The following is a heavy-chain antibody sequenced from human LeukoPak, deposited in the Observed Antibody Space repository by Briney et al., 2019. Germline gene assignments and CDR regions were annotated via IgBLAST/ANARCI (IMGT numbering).Heavy chain of an antibody. J-gene: IGHJ4*02. CDR3: ARDNHPYGDYSGGYFDY. D-gene: IGHD4-17*01. CDR2: IIPIFGTA. CDR1: GGTFSSYA. V-gene: IGHV1-69*01. Sequence: GSSVKVSCKASGGTFSSYAISWVRQAPGQGLEWMGGIIPIFGTANYAQKFQGRVTITADESTSTAYMELSSLRSEDTAVYYCARDNHPYGDYSGGYFDYWGQGTLVTVSS.